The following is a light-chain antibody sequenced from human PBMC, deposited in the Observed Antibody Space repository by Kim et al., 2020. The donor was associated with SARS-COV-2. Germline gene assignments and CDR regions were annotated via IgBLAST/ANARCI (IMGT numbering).Light chain of an antibody. CDR2: DAS. V-gene: IGKV1-39*01. CDR1: QSINSY. CDR3: QQTSNMPIT. J-gene: IGKJ4*01. Sequence: ASSGDIVTITCRASQSINSYLNWYQQKPGIAPKLLIYDASSLQSGVPPRFSGSGSGTDFTLTISSLQPEDFATYYCQQTSNMPITFGGGTKVDIK.